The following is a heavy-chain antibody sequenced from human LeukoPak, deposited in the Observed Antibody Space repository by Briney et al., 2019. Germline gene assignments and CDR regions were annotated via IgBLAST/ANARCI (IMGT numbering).Heavy chain of an antibody. CDR3: AELGITMIGGV. D-gene: IGHD3-10*02. J-gene: IGHJ6*04. CDR1: GFTFRSYW. V-gene: IGHV3-7*01. CDR2: IKKDGSEK. Sequence: GGSLRLSCAASGFTFRSYWMSWVRQARGRGLEGVANIKKDGSEKYYADSVKGRFTVSRDNAKNSLYLQMNSLRAEDTAVYYCAELGITMIGGVWGKGTTVTISS.